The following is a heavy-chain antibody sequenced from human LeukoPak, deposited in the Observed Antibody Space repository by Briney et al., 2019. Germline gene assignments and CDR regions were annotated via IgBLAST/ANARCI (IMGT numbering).Heavy chain of an antibody. Sequence: KPGGSLRLSCAASGFTFSSYSMNWVRQAPGKGLEWVSSISSSSSYIYYADSVRGRFTISRDNANTSLYLQMNSLRAEDTAVYYCARGHYDVLTDSLNQFAYWGQGTLVTVSS. CDR2: ISSSSSYI. J-gene: IGHJ4*02. CDR1: GFTFSSYS. V-gene: IGHV3-21*01. D-gene: IGHD3-9*01. CDR3: ARGHYDVLTDSLNQFAY.